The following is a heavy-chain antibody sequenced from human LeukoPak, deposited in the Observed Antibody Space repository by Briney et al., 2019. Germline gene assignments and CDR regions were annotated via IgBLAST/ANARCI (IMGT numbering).Heavy chain of an antibody. CDR1: GFTFSDYY. D-gene: IGHD3-22*01. V-gene: IGHV3-11*04. J-gene: IGHJ4*02. Sequence: GGSLRLSCAASGFTFSDYYMSWIRQAPGKGLEWVSYISSSGSTIYYADSVKGRFTISRDNAKNSLYLQMNSLRAEDTAVYYCAKDTANYYDSSGYLDYWGQGTLVTVSS. CDR3: AKDTANYYDSSGYLDY. CDR2: ISSSGSTI.